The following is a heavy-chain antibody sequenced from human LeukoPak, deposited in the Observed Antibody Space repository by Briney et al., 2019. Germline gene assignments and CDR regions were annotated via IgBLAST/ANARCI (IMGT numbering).Heavy chain of an antibody. CDR1: GGSISSYY. V-gene: IGHV4-59*08. J-gene: IGHJ6*02. D-gene: IGHD1-14*01. CDR3: ARVITYHYGMDV. CDR2: IYYSGST. Sequence: SETLSLTCTVSGGSISSYYWSWIRQPPGKGLEWIGYIYYSGSTNYNPSLKSRVTISVDTSKNQFSLKLSSVTAADTAVYYCARVITYHYGMDVWGQGTTVVISS.